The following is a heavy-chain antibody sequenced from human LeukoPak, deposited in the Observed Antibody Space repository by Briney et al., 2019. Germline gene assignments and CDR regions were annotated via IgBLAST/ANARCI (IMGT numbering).Heavy chain of an antibody. J-gene: IGHJ4*02. Sequence: ASVKVSCKASGYTFTGYYMHWVRQAPGQGLEWMGWINPNSGGTNYAQKFQGWVTMTRGTSISTAYMELSRLRSDDTAVYYCARGHEHRYCSGGSCYPAFDYWGQGTLVTVSS. CDR1: GYTFTGYY. CDR3: ARGHEHRYCSGGSCYPAFDY. V-gene: IGHV1-2*04. CDR2: INPNSGGT. D-gene: IGHD2-15*01.